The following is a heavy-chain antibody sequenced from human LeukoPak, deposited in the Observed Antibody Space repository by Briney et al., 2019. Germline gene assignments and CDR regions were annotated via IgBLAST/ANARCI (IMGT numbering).Heavy chain of an antibody. D-gene: IGHD2-15*01. J-gene: IGHJ5*02. Sequence: PSETLSLTCTVSGGSFDSYCWSWIRQPPGKGLEWIGCIYSSGSTNYSPSLKSRVTISVDTSKNQFSLKLSSVTAADTAVYYCARGGSRIANWFDPWGQGTLVTVSS. CDR2: IYSSGST. V-gene: IGHV4-59*01. CDR3: ARGGSRIANWFDP. CDR1: GGSFDSYC.